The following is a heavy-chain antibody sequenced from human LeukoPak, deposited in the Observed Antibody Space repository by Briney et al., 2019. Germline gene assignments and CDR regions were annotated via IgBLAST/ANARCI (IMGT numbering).Heavy chain of an antibody. Sequence: ASETLSLTCTVSGGSISSYYWSWIRQPPGKGLEWIGYIYYSGSTNYNPSLKSRVTISVDTSKNQFSLKLSSVTAADTAVYYCARLSRISLVATMGNNYYMDVWGKGTTVTVSS. J-gene: IGHJ6*03. CDR2: IYYSGST. CDR1: GGSISSYY. V-gene: IGHV4-59*01. CDR3: ARLSRISLVATMGNNYYMDV. D-gene: IGHD5-12*01.